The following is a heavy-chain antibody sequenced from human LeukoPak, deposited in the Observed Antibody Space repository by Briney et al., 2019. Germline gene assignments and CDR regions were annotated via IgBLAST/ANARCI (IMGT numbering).Heavy chain of an antibody. CDR1: GFTFSSYG. Sequence: GGSLRLSCAASGFTFSSYGMSWVRQAPGKELEWVSGISGSGRSTYHADSAKGRFTISRDNSKNTLYLQMNSLRAEDTAVYYCAKSTGTIAAAEHWGQGTLVTVSS. CDR3: AKSTGTIAAAEH. J-gene: IGHJ1*01. V-gene: IGHV3-23*01. CDR2: ISGSGRST. D-gene: IGHD6-13*01.